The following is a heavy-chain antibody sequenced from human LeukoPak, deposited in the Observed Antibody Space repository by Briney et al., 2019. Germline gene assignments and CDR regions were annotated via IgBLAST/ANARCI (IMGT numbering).Heavy chain of an antibody. CDR1: GFTFSSYA. D-gene: IGHD2-21*01. Sequence: GRSLRLSCAASGFTFSSYAMHWVHQAPGKGLEWVAVISYDGSNKYYADSVKGRFTISRDNSKNTLYLQMNSLRAEDTAVYYCARNCGGEDWYFDLWGRGTLVTVSS. CDR3: ARNCGGEDWYFDL. J-gene: IGHJ2*01. CDR2: ISYDGSNK. V-gene: IGHV3-30-3*01.